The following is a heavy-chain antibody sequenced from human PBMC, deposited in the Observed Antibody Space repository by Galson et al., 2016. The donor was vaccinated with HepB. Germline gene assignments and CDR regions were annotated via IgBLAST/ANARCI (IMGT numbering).Heavy chain of an antibody. CDR2: ISKDGSDK. Sequence: SLRLSCAASGFTFSGHGMHWVRQAPGRGLEWVAVISKDGSDKQYVDSVKGRFTVSGDNSKNMLFLQMNSLRVEDTAVYYCAKLDCGRNCPRDYWGQGTQVTVSS. J-gene: IGHJ4*02. D-gene: IGHD2-21*02. CDR1: GFTFSGHG. V-gene: IGHV3-30*18. CDR3: AKLDCGRNCPRDY.